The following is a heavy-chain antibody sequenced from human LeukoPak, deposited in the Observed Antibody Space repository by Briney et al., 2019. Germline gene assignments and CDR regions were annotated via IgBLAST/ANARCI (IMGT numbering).Heavy chain of an antibody. Sequence: ASVKVSCKASGYTFTGYYMHWVRQAPGQGLEWMGWINPNSGGTNYAQKFQGRVTMTRDTSISTAYMELSRLRSDDTAVYYCARDEGDAVDITPTGWFDPWGQGTLVTVSS. V-gene: IGHV1-2*02. D-gene: IGHD3-22*01. CDR1: GYTFTGYY. J-gene: IGHJ5*02. CDR2: INPNSGGT. CDR3: ARDEGDAVDITPTGWFDP.